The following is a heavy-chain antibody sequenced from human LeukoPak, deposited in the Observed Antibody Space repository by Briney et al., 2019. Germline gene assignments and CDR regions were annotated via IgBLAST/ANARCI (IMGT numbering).Heavy chain of an antibody. CDR3: ARGPSLGYCSSTSCFAPY. Sequence: ASVKVSCKASGYTFTGYYMHWVRQAPGQGLEWMGRINPNSGGTNYAQKFQGRVTMTRDTSISTAYMELGRLRPDDTAVYYCARGPSLGYCSSTSCFAPYRGQGTLVTVSS. CDR1: GYTFTGYY. J-gene: IGHJ4*02. V-gene: IGHV1-2*06. CDR2: INPNSGGT. D-gene: IGHD2-2*01.